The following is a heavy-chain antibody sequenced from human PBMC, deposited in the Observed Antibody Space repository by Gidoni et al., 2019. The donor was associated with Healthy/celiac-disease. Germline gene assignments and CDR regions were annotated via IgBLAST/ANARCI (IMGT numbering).Heavy chain of an antibody. Sequence: EVQLVQSGAEVKKPGESRRISWKGSGHSCNSYWISWVRKMPGKGLEWMGRIAPSASYTNYRPSFQGHVTISADKSISTAYLQWSSLKASDTAMYYCARDSVAGTGTATMDVWGQGTTVTVSS. CDR3: ARDSVAGTGTATMDV. CDR2: IAPSASYT. D-gene: IGHD6-19*01. CDR1: GHSCNSYW. V-gene: IGHV5-10-1*03. J-gene: IGHJ6*02.